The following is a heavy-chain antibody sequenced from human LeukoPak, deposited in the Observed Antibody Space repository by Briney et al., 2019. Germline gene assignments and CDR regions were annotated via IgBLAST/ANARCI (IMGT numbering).Heavy chain of an antibody. CDR3: AGEIKWGLDINQID. CDR2: FDPEDGET. Sequence: ASVKVSCKVSGYTLTELSMHWVRQAPGEGLEWMGGFDPEDGETIYAQKFQGRVTMTEDTSTDTAYMELSSLRSEDTAVYYCAGEIKWGLDINQIDWGQGTLVTVSS. D-gene: IGHD5-12*01. V-gene: IGHV1-24*01. J-gene: IGHJ4*02. CDR1: GYTLTELS.